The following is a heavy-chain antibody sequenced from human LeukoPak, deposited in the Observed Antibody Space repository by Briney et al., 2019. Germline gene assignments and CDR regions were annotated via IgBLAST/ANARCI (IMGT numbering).Heavy chain of an antibody. CDR3: AKDGRREWREVRPRPSRSYFDY. V-gene: IGHV3-23*01. J-gene: IGHJ4*02. Sequence: GGSLRLSCAASGFTISSYAMSWDRHAPGKGLEWVTAISGGGGSTYYADSGKGRFTISRDNAKNTLDLQMNSVRAEETAVYYCAKDGRREWREVRPRPSRSYFDYWGQGTLVTVSS. CDR2: ISGGGGST. CDR1: GFTISSYA. D-gene: IGHD3-3*01.